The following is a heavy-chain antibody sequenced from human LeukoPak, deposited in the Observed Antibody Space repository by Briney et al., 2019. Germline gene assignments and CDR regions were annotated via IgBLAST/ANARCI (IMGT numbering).Heavy chain of an antibody. D-gene: IGHD2-15*01. CDR1: GYTFTSYG. CDR3: ARVGRMRDRDAFDI. V-gene: IGHV1-18*01. Sequence: ASVKVSCKASGYTFTSYGISWVRQAPGQGLEWMGWISAFNGNTNYAQKLQGRVTMTTDTSTSTAYMELRSLRSDDTAVYYCARVGRMRDRDAFDIWGQGTMVTVSS. J-gene: IGHJ3*02. CDR2: ISAFNGNT.